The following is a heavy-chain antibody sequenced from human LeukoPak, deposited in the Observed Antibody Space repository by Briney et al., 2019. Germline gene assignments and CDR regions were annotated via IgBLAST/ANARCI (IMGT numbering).Heavy chain of an antibody. CDR3: AKRYSSGYGNAFDI. CDR2: ISYDGSNK. V-gene: IGHV3-30*18. Sequence: GGSLRLSCAASGFTFSSYGMHWVRQAPGKGLEWVAVISYDGSNKYYADSVKGRFTISRDNSKNTLYLQMNSLRAEDTAVYYCAKRYSSGYGNAFDIWGQGTMVTVSS. CDR1: GFTFSSYG. D-gene: IGHD3-22*01. J-gene: IGHJ3*02.